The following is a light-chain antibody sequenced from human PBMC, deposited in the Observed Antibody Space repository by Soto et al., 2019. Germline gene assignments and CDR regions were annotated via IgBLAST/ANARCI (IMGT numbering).Light chain of an antibody. V-gene: IGLV1-51*01. J-gene: IGLJ2*01. CDR3: GTWDESLGAGV. CDR1: GSNIGRNY. Sequence: QSVLTQPASLSAPPGEKVTISCSGSGSNIGRNYVSWYRQFPGTAPQLLIYDDSKRHSGVPDRLSGSRYGMSASLAIAGLQPGDEAVYYCGTWDESLGAGVFGGGTKLTVL. CDR2: DDS.